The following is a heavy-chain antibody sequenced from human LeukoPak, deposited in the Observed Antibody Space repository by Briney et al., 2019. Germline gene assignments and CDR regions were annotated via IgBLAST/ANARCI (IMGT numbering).Heavy chain of an antibody. CDR3: ARVYYYGSGNYYRLYYFDY. Sequence: SETLSLTCTVSGYSISSGYYWGWIRQPPGKGLEWIGSIYHSGSTYYNPSLKSRVTISIDTSKNQFSLKLSSVTAADTAVYYCARVYYYGSGNYYRLYYFDYWGQGTLVTVSS. D-gene: IGHD3-10*01. V-gene: IGHV4-38-2*02. J-gene: IGHJ4*02. CDR2: IYHSGST. CDR1: GYSISSGYY.